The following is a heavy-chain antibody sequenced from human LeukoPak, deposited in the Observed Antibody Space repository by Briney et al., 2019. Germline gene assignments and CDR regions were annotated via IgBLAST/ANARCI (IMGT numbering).Heavy chain of an antibody. CDR1: GFTFSTYG. Sequence: GGSLRLSCAASGFTFSTYGMSWVRQAPGKGLEWVSAISGSGGSTYYADSVKGRFTISRDNSKNTLYLQMNSLRAEDTAVYYCARFIEQWLVSHFDYWGQGTLVTVSS. CDR3: ARFIEQWLVSHFDY. CDR2: ISGSGGST. D-gene: IGHD6-19*01. V-gene: IGHV3-23*01. J-gene: IGHJ4*02.